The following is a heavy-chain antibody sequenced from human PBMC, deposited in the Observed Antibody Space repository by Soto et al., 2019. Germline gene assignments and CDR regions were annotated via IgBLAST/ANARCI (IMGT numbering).Heavy chain of an antibody. V-gene: IGHV3-23*01. CDR2: ICGSGGST. CDR1: GFTFSSYA. J-gene: IGHJ4*02. Sequence: EVQLLESGGGLVQPGGSLRLSCAASGFTFSSYAMSWVRQAPGKGLEWVSAICGSGGSTYYADSVKGRFTISRDNYKNTLYLQMNSLRAEDTAVYYCAKDPPRYCSGGSCYDYWGQGTLVTVSS. D-gene: IGHD2-15*01. CDR3: AKDPPRYCSGGSCYDY.